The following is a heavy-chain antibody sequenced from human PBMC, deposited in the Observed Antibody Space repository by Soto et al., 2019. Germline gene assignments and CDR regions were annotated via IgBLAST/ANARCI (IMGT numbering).Heavy chain of an antibody. V-gene: IGHV4-39*01. J-gene: IGHJ4*02. CDR2: IYYSGTL. CDR1: GASISSTSHY. D-gene: IGHD3-22*01. CDR3: ARLLHDSRGFYYFDY. Sequence: QLQLQESGPGLVKPSETLSLTCSVSGASISSTSHYWDWIRQPPGKGLEWIGSIYYSGTLYHNPSLKSRVTLSVDTSKEEFSVKVSSVTAADTAVYYCARLLHDSRGFYYFDYWGQGILVIVSS.